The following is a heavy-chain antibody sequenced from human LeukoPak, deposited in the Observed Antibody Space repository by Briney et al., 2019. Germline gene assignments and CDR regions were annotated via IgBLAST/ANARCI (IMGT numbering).Heavy chain of an antibody. CDR3: ARSYCSSSCYAVGAFDI. V-gene: IGHV4-39*01. J-gene: IGHJ3*02. CDR1: GGSISSSTYY. Sequence: SETLSLTCTVSGGSISSSTYYWGWIRQPPGKGLEWMWSIHYSGSTYYNPSLKSRVTISVDMSKNQFSLKLSSVTAADTAVYYCARSYCSSSCYAVGAFDIWGQGTVVTVSS. CDR2: IHYSGST. D-gene: IGHD2-2*01.